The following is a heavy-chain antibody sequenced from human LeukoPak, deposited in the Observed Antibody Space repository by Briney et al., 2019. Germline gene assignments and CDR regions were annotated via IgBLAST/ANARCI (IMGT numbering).Heavy chain of an antibody. V-gene: IGHV3-53*01. CDR3: ARTAVTPGSSDAFDI. CDR1: GFTVSSNY. D-gene: IGHD4-17*01. J-gene: IGHJ3*02. CDR2: IYDIGSA. Sequence: GGSLRLSCAASGFTVSSNYMSWVRQAPGTGLEWVSIIYDIGSAYYADSVKGRFTISRDSSQNTLYLQLNSLRAEDTAVYYCARTAVTPGSSDAFDIWGQGTMVTVSS.